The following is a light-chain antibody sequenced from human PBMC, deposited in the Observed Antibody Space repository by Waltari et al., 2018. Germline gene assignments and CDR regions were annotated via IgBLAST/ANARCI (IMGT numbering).Light chain of an antibody. CDR2: EVN. CDR3: CSFTSSSTYV. J-gene: IGLJ1*01. Sequence: QSALTQPASVSASPGQSLTVSCSGSFSVIGLFKFVPWFQQYPGKPPTLIIYEVNKRPPGISDRFSATKSGNVASLTISGLQADDEADYYCCSFTSSSTYVFGSGTTVTVL. V-gene: IGLV2-23*02. CDR1: FSVIGLFKF.